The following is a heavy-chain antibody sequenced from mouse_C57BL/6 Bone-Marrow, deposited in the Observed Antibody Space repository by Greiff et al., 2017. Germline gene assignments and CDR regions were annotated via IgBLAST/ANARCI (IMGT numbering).Heavy chain of an antibody. CDR3: ARYPITTVVPYYFDY. J-gene: IGHJ2*01. CDR2: ILPGSGST. CDR1: GYTFTGYW. Sequence: QVQLQQSGAELMKPGASVKLSCKATGYTFTGYWIEWVKQRPGHGLEWIGEILPGSGSTNYNEKFKGKATFTADTSSNTAYMQRSSLTTEDSAIYYCARYPITTVVPYYFDYWGQGTTLTVSS. D-gene: IGHD1-1*01. V-gene: IGHV1-9*01.